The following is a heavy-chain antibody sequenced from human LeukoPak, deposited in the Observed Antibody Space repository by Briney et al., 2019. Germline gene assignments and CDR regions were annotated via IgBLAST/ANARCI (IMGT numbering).Heavy chain of an antibody. CDR1: GYSFTSYW. CDR3: ARQGQGIAARDYFDY. D-gene: IGHD6-6*01. J-gene: IGHJ4*02. V-gene: IGHV5-51*01. Sequence: GESLKISCKGSGYSFTSYWIGGVRQMPGKGREGREIIYPGDSDTRYSPSFQGQVTISADKSISTAYLQWSSLKASDTAMYYCARQGQGIAARDYFDYWGQGTLVTVSS. CDR2: IYPGDSDT.